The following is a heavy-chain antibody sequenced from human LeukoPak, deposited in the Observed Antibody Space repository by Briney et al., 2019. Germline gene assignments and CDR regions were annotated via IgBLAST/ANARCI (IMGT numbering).Heavy chain of an antibody. CDR1: GFTFSSYA. J-gene: IGHJ5*02. CDR2: ISGSGGST. D-gene: IGHD3-22*01. V-gene: IGHV3-23*01. CDR3: AKDSMPANYYDSSGYHH. Sequence: GGSLRLSCAASGFTFSSYAMSWVRQAPGKGLEWVSAISGSGGSTYYADSVKGRFTISRDNSKNTLYLQMNSLRAEDTAVYYCAKDSMPANYYDSSGYHHWGQGTLVTVSS.